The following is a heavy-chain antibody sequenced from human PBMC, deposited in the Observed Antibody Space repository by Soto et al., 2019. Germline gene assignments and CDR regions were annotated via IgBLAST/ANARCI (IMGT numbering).Heavy chain of an antibody. Sequence: SVKVSCKASGFTFTSSAVQWVRQARGQRLEWIGWIVVGSGNTNYAQKFQERVTITRDMSTSTAYMELSSLRSEDTAVYYCAADRFGYCSSTSCPNYGMDVWGQGTTGTVSS. CDR3: AADRFGYCSSTSCPNYGMDV. CDR1: GFTFTSSA. D-gene: IGHD2-2*01. V-gene: IGHV1-58*01. CDR2: IVVGSGNT. J-gene: IGHJ6*02.